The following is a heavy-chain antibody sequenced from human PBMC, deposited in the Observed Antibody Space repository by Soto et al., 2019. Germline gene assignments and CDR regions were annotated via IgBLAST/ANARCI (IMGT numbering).Heavy chain of an antibody. CDR3: ARHAPSYDFWSGYDCLFYHYYYLEV. CDR1: GYSFTSYW. Sequence: GESLKISCKGSGYSFTSYWIGWVRQMPGKGLEWMGIIYPGDSDTRYSPSFQGQVTISADKSISTAYLQWSSLKASDTAMYYCARHAPSYDFWSGYDCLFYHYYYLEVWGKGTSVTVS. D-gene: IGHD3-3*01. V-gene: IGHV5-51*01. J-gene: IGHJ6*03. CDR2: IYPGDSDT.